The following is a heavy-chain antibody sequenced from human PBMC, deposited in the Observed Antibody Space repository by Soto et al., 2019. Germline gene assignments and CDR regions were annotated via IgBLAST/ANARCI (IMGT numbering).Heavy chain of an antibody. CDR3: ARDVSPGSSSWYFDAFDL. J-gene: IGHJ3*01. CDR1: GFTFSSYW. Sequence: EERLVESGGGLVQPGGSLRLSCAASGFTFSSYWMTWVRQAPGKGLEWVANIKKDESKKSYLDSVRGRFTISRDNAKNSLYLKMDSLTAEATALYSCARDVSPGSSSWYFDAFDLWGQGTMVTVSS. D-gene: IGHD6-13*01. V-gene: IGHV3-7*05. CDR2: IKKDESKK.